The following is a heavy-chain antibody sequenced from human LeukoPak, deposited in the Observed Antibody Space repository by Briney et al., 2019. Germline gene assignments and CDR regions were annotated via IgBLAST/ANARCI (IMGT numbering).Heavy chain of an antibody. CDR3: AKGVWPLWGGYGDYFVGYDY. D-gene: IGHD4-17*01. V-gene: IGHV3-23*01. Sequence: GGSLRLSCAASGFTFSSYAVNWVRQAPGKGLEWVSVISGSGGTTYYADSVKGRFTISRDNSKNTLYLQMNSLRAEDPAVYYCAKGVWPLWGGYGDYFVGYDYWGEGTLVTVSS. J-gene: IGHJ4*02. CDR1: GFTFSSYA. CDR2: ISGSGGTT.